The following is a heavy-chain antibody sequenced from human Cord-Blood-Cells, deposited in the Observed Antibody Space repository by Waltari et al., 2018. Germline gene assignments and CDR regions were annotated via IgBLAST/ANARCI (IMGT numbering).Heavy chain of an antibody. CDR1: GFTFSSYA. Sequence: QVQLVESGGGVVQPGRSLRLSCAASGFTFSSYAMHWVRQAPGKGLGWVAVISYDGSNKYYADSVKGRFTISRDNSKNTLYLQMNSLRAEDTAVYYCARDPESYGYFDYWGQGTLVTVSS. CDR2: ISYDGSNK. CDR3: ARDPESYGYFDY. J-gene: IGHJ4*02. V-gene: IGHV3-30-3*01. D-gene: IGHD5-18*01.